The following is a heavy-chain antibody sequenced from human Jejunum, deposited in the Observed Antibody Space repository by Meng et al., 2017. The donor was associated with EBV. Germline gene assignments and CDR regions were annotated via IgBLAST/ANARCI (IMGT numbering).Heavy chain of an antibody. D-gene: IGHD5-24*01. CDR3: ARDRSNSDY. J-gene: IGHJ4*02. Sequence: QVQLVQSGSELRKPGASVRVSCKTSGYTFTRFDMNWERQAPGQGLEWMGWISVYRGNTNYAQRFQDRVTLTTNTSTSTVYIELRSLTSDDTAVYYCARDRSNSDYWGQGTLVTVSS. CDR1: GYTFTRFD. V-gene: IGHV1-18*01. CDR2: ISVYRGNT.